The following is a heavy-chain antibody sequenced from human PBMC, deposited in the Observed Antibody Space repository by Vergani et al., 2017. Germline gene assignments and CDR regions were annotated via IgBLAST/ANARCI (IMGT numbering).Heavy chain of an antibody. CDR2: ISGSGGST. J-gene: IGHJ4*02. CDR3: ARDGGYCSSTSCYSSGYVDD. D-gene: IGHD2-2*01. CDR1: GFTFSSYA. Sequence: EVQLLESGGGLVQPGGSLRLSCAASGFTFSSYAMSWVRQAPGKGLEWVSAISGSGGSTYYADSVKGRFTISRDNSKNTLYLQMNSLRAEDTAVYYCARDGGYCSSTSCYSSGYVDDWGQGTLVTVSS. V-gene: IGHV3-23*01.